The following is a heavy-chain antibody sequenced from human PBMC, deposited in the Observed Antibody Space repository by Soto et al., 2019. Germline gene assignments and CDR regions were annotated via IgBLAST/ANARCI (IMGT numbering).Heavy chain of an antibody. CDR3: ARDPSPSGPFDY. V-gene: IGHV4-59*01. CDR1: GGSISSYY. Sequence: QVQLQESGPGLVKPSETLSLTCTVSGGSISSYYWSWIRQPPGKGLEWIGYIYYSGSTNYSPSLKSRVTISVDTSKNQFSLKLSSVTAADTAVYYCARDPSPSGPFDYWGQGTLVTVSS. J-gene: IGHJ4*02. CDR2: IYYSGST. D-gene: IGHD7-27*01.